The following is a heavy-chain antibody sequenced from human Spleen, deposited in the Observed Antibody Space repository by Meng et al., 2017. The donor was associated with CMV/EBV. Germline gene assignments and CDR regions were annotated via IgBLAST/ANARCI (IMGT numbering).Heavy chain of an antibody. Sequence: ASVKVSCKASGYTFTGYYMHWVRQAPGQGLEWMGWINPNSGGTNYAQKFQGRVTMTRDTSISTACMELSRLRSDDTAVYYCARGMIAAAGDAFDIWGQGTMVTVSS. CDR2: INPNSGGT. J-gene: IGHJ3*02. D-gene: IGHD6-13*01. CDR1: GYTFTGYY. CDR3: ARGMIAAAGDAFDI. V-gene: IGHV1-2*02.